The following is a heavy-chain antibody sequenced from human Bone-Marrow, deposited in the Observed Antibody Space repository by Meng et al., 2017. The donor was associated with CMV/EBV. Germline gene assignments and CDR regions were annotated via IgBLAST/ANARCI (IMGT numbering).Heavy chain of an antibody. Sequence: VQLVESGGGLVQPGGSLSLSCAASGFTVSSNYMSWVRQAPGKGLEWVAFIRYDGSNKYYADSVKGRFTISRDNSKNTLYLQMNSLRAEDTAVYYCAKAGGLYWGQGTLVTVSS. V-gene: IGHV3-30*02. CDR2: IRYDGSNK. CDR1: GFTVSSNY. D-gene: IGHD3-16*01. J-gene: IGHJ4*02. CDR3: AKAGGLY.